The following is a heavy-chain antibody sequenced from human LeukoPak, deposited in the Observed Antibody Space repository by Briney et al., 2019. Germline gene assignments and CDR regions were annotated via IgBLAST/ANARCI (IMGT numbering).Heavy chain of an antibody. D-gene: IGHD3-10*01. J-gene: IGHJ5*02. CDR1: GGSTSSYY. CDR3: ARGGYYGSGNDFRFDP. Sequence: SETLSLTCTVSGGSTSSYYWSWIRQPPGKGLEWIGYMYYSGSTNYNPSLKSRVTISVETSKNQFSLKLKSVTAADTAVYYCARGGYYGSGNDFRFDPWGQGTLVTVSS. V-gene: IGHV4-59*01. CDR2: MYYSGST.